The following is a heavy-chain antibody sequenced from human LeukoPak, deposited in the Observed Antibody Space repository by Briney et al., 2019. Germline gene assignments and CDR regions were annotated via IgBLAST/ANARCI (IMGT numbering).Heavy chain of an antibody. CDR1: GGSIPTTRFY. Sequence: SETLSLTCSVSGGSIPTTRFYWCWMRQSPGMGLEWIGSVYYFGNAYYGPSFLDRATISIDASKKHISLNLSSVTARDTGTYYCARSSRQWLLRYYFDYWGQGTLVTVSS. CDR3: ARSSRQWLLRYYFDY. J-gene: IGHJ4*02. V-gene: IGHV4-39*01. CDR2: VYYFGNA. D-gene: IGHD3-22*01.